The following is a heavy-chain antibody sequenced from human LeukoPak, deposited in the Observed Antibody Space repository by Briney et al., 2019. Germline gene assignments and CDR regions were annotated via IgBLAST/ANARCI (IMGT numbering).Heavy chain of an antibody. V-gene: IGHV4-30-2*01. CDR2: IYHSGST. Sequence: PSQTLSLTCTVSGGSISSGGYYWSWIRQPPGKGLEWIGYIYHSGSTYYNPSLKSRVTISVDRSKNQFSLKLSSVTAADTAVYYCARDLGGELRVYFDYWGQGTLVTVSS. D-gene: IGHD1-26*01. CDR3: ARDLGGELRVYFDY. CDR1: GGSISSGGYY. J-gene: IGHJ4*02.